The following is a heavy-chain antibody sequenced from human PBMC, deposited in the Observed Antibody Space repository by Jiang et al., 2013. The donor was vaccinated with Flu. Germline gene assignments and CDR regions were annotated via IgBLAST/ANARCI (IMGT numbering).Heavy chain of an antibody. CDR1: GYTFINYA. CDR3: TRDRGNSGSYQTYYYGMTS. J-gene: IGHJ6*02. Sequence: QSGSELKKPGASVEVSCKASGYTFINYALNWVRQAPGQGLEWMGWINTNTGNPRYAQGFTGRFVFSLDTSVSTAYLQISSLTPEDTAVYYCTRDRGNSGSYQTYYYGMTSGAKDHGHRL. D-gene: IGHD6-19*01. CDR2: INTNTGNP. V-gene: IGHV7-4-1*02.